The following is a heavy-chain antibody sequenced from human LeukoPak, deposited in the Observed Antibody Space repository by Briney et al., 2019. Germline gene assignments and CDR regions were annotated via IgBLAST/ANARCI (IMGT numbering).Heavy chain of an antibody. J-gene: IGHJ4*02. CDR1: GLIFSSYG. CDR3: ARLNDDYDRANFDY. D-gene: IGHD4-17*01. CDR2: ISYDGSNK. Sequence: GGSLRLSCAASGLIFSSYGMHWVRQAPGKGLEWVAVISYDGSNKYYADSVKGRFTISRDNAKNSLYLQMNSLRAEDTAVYYCARLNDDYDRANFDYWGQGTLVTVSS. V-gene: IGHV3-30*03.